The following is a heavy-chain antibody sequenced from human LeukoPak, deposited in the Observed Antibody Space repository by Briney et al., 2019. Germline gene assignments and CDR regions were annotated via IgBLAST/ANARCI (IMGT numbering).Heavy chain of an antibody. CDR2: ISGSGGST. D-gene: IGHD3-16*02. V-gene: IGHV3-23*01. CDR3: AKVRRLGELSLFDY. J-gene: IGHJ4*02. Sequence: GSLRLSCAAPGFTFSSCAMSWVRQAPEKGLEWVSIISGSGGSTYYADSVKGRFTISRDNSKNTLYLQMNSLRAEDTAEDTAVYYCAKVRRLGELSLFDYWGQGTLVTVSS. CDR1: GFTFSSCA.